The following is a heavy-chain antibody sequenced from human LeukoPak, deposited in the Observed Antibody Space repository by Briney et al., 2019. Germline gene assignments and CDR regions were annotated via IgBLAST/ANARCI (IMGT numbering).Heavy chain of an antibody. CDR2: IIPIFGTA. CDR3: ARDLGDLGPNRNFDY. V-gene: IGHV1-69*01. CDR1: GGTFSTYA. J-gene: IGHJ4*02. D-gene: IGHD3-16*01. Sequence: ASVKLSCKASGGTFSTYAISWVRQAPGQGLEWMGGIIPIFGTANYAQKFQGRVTITADESTSTAYTELSSLRSEDTAVYYCARDLGDLGPNRNFDYWGQGTLVTVSS.